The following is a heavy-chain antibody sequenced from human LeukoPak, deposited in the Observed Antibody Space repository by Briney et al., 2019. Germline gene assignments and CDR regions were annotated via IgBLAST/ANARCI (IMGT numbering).Heavy chain of an antibody. Sequence: GRSLRLSCAASGFTFSSYGMHWVRQAPGKGLVWVAIISYDGSNKYYADSVKGRFTISRDNSKNTLYLQINSLRAEDTAVYYCATDPDSSGYYYPIFDYWGQGTLVTVSS. CDR2: ISYDGSNK. CDR1: GFTFSSYG. CDR3: ATDPDSSGYYYPIFDY. V-gene: IGHV3-30*03. D-gene: IGHD3-22*01. J-gene: IGHJ4*02.